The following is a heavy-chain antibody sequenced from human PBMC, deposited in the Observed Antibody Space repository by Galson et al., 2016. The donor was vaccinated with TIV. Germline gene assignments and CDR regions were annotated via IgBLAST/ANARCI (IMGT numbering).Heavy chain of an antibody. CDR1: GFTLSKYW. Sequence: SLRLSCAASGFTLSKYWMHWVRQAPEKGLVWISRTNVDGSSTSYADSVKGRVTISRDNARNTLYLLMNSLRVEDTAVYYCVRGGLEPFDYWGHGALVTVSS. CDR2: TNVDGSST. D-gene: IGHD3/OR15-3a*01. V-gene: IGHV3-74*01. CDR3: VRGGLEPFDY. J-gene: IGHJ4*01.